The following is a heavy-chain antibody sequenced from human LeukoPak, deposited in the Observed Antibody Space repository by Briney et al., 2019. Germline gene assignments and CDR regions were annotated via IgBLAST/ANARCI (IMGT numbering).Heavy chain of an antibody. V-gene: IGHV4-30-4*01. CDR3: ARGDYTGSGSYLPDHFDY. CDR2: IYYSGST. CDR1: GGSISSGDYY. D-gene: IGHD3-10*01. J-gene: IGHJ4*02. Sequence: SETLSLTCTVSGGSISSGDYYWSWIRQPPGKGLEWIGYIYYSGSTSYNPSLESRVTISVDTSKNQFSLKLSSVTAADTAVYYCARGDYTGSGSYLPDHFDYWGQGTLVTVSS.